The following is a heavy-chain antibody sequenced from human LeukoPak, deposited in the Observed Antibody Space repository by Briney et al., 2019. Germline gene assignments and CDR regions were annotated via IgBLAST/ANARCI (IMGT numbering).Heavy chain of an antibody. D-gene: IGHD1-26*01. Sequence: PGGSLRLSCAASGFTFSSYGMHWVRQAPGKGLEWVAVIWYDGSNKYYADSVKGRFTISRDNSKNTLYLQMNSLRAEDTAVYYCARDGVGATRGYAFDIWGQGTMVTASS. CDR1: GFTFSSYG. V-gene: IGHV3-33*01. J-gene: IGHJ3*02. CDR2: IWYDGSNK. CDR3: ARDGVGATRGYAFDI.